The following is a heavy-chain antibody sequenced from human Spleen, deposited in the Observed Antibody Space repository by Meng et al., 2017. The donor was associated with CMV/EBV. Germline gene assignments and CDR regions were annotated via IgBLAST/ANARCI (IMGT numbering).Heavy chain of an antibody. CDR3: ARGRSGYGPFTIFGVVIDRYFDY. V-gene: IGHV4-34*01. CDR2: INHSGST. CDR1: GYY. J-gene: IGHJ4*02. Sequence: GYYWSWIRQPPGKGLEWIGEINHSGSTNYNPSLKSRVTISGDTSKNQFSLKLSSVTAADTAVYYCARGRSGYGPFTIFGVVIDRYFDYWGQGTLVTVSS. D-gene: IGHD3-3*01.